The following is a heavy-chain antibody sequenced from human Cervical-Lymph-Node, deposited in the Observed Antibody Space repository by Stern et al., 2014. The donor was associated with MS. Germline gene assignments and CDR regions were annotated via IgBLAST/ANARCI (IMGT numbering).Heavy chain of an antibody. J-gene: IGHJ6*02. V-gene: IGHV3-30*18. D-gene: IGHD5-18*01. CDR2: TSYDGGNR. Sequence: VQLVESGGGAVQPGTSLRLSCTGSRFTFRSYGIHWVRQAPGKGLEWVPVTSYDGGNRQYADSVKGRFTISRDNSKNTVYLHLNSLRPEDTGVYHCAKDRRGGYNYLYGMDVWGQGTTVTVS. CDR3: AKDRRGGYNYLYGMDV. CDR1: RFTFRSYG.